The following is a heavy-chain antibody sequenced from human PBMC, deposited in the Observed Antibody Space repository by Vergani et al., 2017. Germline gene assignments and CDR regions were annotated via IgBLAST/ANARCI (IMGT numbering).Heavy chain of an antibody. J-gene: IGHJ4*02. Sequence: QVQLVESGGGVVQPGRSLRLSCAASGFTFSSYGMHWVRQAPGKGLEWVAVISYDGSNKYYADSVKGRFTISRDNSKNTLYLQMNSLRAEDTAVYYCAKGQQLVLFLGMADYYFDYWGQGTLVTVSS. CDR2: ISYDGSNK. CDR3: AKGQQLVLFLGMADYYFDY. V-gene: IGHV3-30*18. D-gene: IGHD6-13*01. CDR1: GFTFSSYG.